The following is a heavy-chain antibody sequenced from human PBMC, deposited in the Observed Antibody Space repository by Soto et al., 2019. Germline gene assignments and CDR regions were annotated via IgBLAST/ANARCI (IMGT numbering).Heavy chain of an antibody. J-gene: IGHJ6*02. CDR1: GITFSSYE. Sequence: EVQLVESGGGLVQPGGSLRLSCADSGITFSSYEMNWVRQAPGKGLEWISHISNTGNSKYYADSVKGRFTISRDNAKNSLYRQMSSLRAEDTAIYYCARGNYYYGLDVWGQGTTVTVSS. CDR2: ISNTGNSK. V-gene: IGHV3-48*03. CDR3: ARGNYYYGLDV.